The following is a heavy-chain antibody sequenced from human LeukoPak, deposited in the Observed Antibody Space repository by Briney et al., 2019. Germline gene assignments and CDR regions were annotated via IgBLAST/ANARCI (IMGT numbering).Heavy chain of an antibody. Sequence: SESLSLTCTVSGGSISSYYWSWIRQPAGKGLEWIGRIYTSGSTNYNPSLKSRVTMSVDTSKNQFSLKLSSVTAADAAVYYCARDLADIVATYYYYYMDVWGKGTTVTVSS. CDR1: GGSISSYY. V-gene: IGHV4-4*07. D-gene: IGHD5-12*01. CDR3: ARDLADIVATYYYYYMDV. J-gene: IGHJ6*03. CDR2: IYTSGST.